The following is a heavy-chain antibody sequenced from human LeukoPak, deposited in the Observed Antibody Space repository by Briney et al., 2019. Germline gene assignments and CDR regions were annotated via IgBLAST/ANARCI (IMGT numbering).Heavy chain of an antibody. V-gene: IGHV3-64*04. CDR3: AKDLPPIAVAGFFDY. D-gene: IGHD6-19*01. CDR1: GFTFTIYA. CDR2: ISSNGGNT. J-gene: IGHJ4*02. Sequence: GGSLRLSCSASGFTFTIYALHWVRQAPGKGLEFVSAISSNGGNTYYADSVKGRFTISRDNSKNTLYLQMNSLRAEDTAVYYCAKDLPPIAVAGFFDYWGQGTLVTVSS.